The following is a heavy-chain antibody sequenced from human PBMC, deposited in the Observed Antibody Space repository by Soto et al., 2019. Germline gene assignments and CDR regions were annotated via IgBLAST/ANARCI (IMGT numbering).Heavy chain of an antibody. Sequence: GGSLRLSCAASGFTFSSYAMSWVRQAPGKGLEWVSAISSSGGSTYYADSVKGRFTISRDNSKNTLYLQMNSLRAEDTAVYYCAKLLTERWSDFDAFDIWGQGTMVTVSS. CDR2: ISSSGGST. J-gene: IGHJ3*02. CDR3: AKLLTERWSDFDAFDI. V-gene: IGHV3-23*01. CDR1: GFTFSSYA. D-gene: IGHD1-1*01.